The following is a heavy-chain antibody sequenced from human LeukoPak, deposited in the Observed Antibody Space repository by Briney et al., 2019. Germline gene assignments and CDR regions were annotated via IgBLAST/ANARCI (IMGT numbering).Heavy chain of an antibody. D-gene: IGHD4-17*01. V-gene: IGHV4-61*01. CDR1: GGSISSGSYY. J-gene: IGHJ5*02. CDR2: IYYSGST. Sequence: SETLSLTCTVSGGSISSGSYYWSWIRQPPGKGLEWIGYIYYSGSTNYNPSLKSRVTISVDTSKNQFSLKLGSVTAADTAVYYCASWSVTTLGFWFDPWGQGTLVTVSS. CDR3: ASWSVTTLGFWFDP.